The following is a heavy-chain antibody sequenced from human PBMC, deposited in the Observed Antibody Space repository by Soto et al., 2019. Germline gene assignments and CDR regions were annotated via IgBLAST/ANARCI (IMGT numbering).Heavy chain of an antibody. J-gene: IGHJ3*02. Sequence: SETLSLTCAVYGGSFSGYYWSWIRQPPGKGLEWIGEINHRGSTNYNPSLKSRVTISVDTSKNQFSLKLSSVTAADTAVYYCAGAALMITFGDQKGAFDIWGQGTMVTVSS. CDR2: INHRGST. CDR3: AGAALMITFGDQKGAFDI. D-gene: IGHD3-16*01. CDR1: GGSFSGYY. V-gene: IGHV4-34*01.